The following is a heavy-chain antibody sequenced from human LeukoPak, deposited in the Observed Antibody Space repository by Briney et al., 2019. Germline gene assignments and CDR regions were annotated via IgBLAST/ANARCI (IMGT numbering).Heavy chain of an antibody. V-gene: IGHV3-23*01. CDR2: ISGSGGST. CDR3: AKGDSSSWYGRAVDY. Sequence: GGSLRLSCVSSGFSFSNYAMSWVRQAPGKGLEWVSAISGSGGSTYYADSVKGRFTISRDNSKNTLYLQMNSLRAEDTAVYYCAKGDSSSWYGRAVDYWGQGTLVTVSS. D-gene: IGHD6-13*01. J-gene: IGHJ4*02. CDR1: GFSFSNYA.